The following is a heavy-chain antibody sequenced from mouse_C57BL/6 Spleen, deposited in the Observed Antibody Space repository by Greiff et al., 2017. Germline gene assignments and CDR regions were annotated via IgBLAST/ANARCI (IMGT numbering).Heavy chain of an antibody. CDR2: ISSGSSTI. CDR1: GFTFSDYG. D-gene: IGHD1-1*01. J-gene: IGHJ4*01. CDR3: ARDYYGSSYYAMDY. V-gene: IGHV5-17*01. Sequence: EVQGVESGGGLVKPGGSLKLSCAASGFTFSDYGMHWVRQAPEEGLEWVAYISSGSSTIYYADTVKGRFTISRDNAKNTLFLQMTRLRSEDTAMYYCARDYYGSSYYAMDYWGQGTSVTVSS.